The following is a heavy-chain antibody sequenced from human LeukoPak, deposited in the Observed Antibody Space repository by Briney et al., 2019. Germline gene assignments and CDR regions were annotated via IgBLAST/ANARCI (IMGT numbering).Heavy chain of an antibody. V-gene: IGHV5-51*01. CDR2: IYPGDSDT. Sequence: KVSCKASGYSFTSYWIGWVRQMPGKGLEWMGIIYPGDSDTRYSPSFQGQVTISADKSISTAYLQWSSLKASDTAMYYCARQGYGGNSGFDPWGQGTLVTVSS. CDR1: GYSFTSYW. CDR3: ARQGYGGNSGFDP. D-gene: IGHD4-23*01. J-gene: IGHJ5*02.